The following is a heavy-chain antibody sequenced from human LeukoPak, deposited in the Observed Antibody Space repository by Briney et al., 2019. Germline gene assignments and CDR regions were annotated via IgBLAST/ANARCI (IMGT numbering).Heavy chain of an antibody. CDR3: ARVSNYYGSGNYQKQFDY. V-gene: IGHV3-48*01. Sequence: GGSLRLSCAASGFNFNVYSMTWVRQAPGKGLEWLSYISSSGRTIYYADSVKGRFSISRDNAKNSLFLHMDSLRADDTAVYYCARVSNYYGSGNYQKQFDYWGQGTLVTVSS. D-gene: IGHD3-10*01. CDR2: ISSSGRTI. J-gene: IGHJ4*02. CDR1: GFNFNVYS.